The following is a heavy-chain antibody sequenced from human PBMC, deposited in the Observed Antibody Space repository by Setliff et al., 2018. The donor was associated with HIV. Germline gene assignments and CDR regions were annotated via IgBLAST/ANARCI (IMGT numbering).Heavy chain of an antibody. V-gene: IGHV4-4*07. Sequence: SETLSLTCTVSGDSMNDYYWTWIRQPAGKALEWIGRININEDTYFKHSLRSRVSMSIDTSKNQFSLKLESMTAADTAVYYCARSARVGYYDSSGYSWGQGTLVTVSS. CDR2: ININEDT. J-gene: IGHJ4*02. CDR3: ARSARVGYYDSSGYS. D-gene: IGHD3-22*01. CDR1: GDSMNDYY.